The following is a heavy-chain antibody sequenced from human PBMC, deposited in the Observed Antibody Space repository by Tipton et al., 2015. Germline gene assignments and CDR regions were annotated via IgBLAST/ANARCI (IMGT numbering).Heavy chain of an antibody. CDR1: GGSISTYY. CDR2: IYSSGST. J-gene: IGHJ6*02. D-gene: IGHD4-17*01. V-gene: IGHV4-59*06. CDR3: ASHYSTVTIPYYYYGMDV. Sequence: TLSLTCTVSGGSISTYYWSWIRQPPGKGLEWIGYIYSSGSTYYNPSLKSRVTISVDTSKNQFSLKLSSVSAADTAVYYCASHYSTVTIPYYYYGMDVWGQGTTVTVSS.